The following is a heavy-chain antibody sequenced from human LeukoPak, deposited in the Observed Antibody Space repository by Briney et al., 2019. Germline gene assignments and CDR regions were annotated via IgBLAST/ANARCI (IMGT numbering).Heavy chain of an antibody. V-gene: IGHV4-59*01. Sequence: SETLSLTCTVSGDSISSSYWSWIRQPPGKSLEWVGYVHYTGKTNYNPSLNNRATISVDMSKNQFSLTLTSVTVADTAMYYCARGYYDRSGSSNPFDSWGQGTLVTVSA. J-gene: IGHJ4*02. CDR2: VHYTGKT. CDR3: ARGYYDRSGSSNPFDS. D-gene: IGHD3-22*01. CDR1: GDSISSSY.